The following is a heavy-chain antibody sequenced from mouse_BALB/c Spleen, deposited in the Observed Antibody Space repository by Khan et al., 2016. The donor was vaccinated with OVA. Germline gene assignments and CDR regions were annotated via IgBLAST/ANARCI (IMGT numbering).Heavy chain of an antibody. CDR3: TRGNYYGYYIDY. Sequence: EVQLLESGPGLVKPSQSLSLTCTVTGYSITSGYAWNWLRQSPGNKLEWMGYISYSGVTSYTPSLTSRISITRDTSKNQFFLQLNSVTTEDTATYYCTRGNYYGYYIDYWGQGTTLTVSS. CDR1: GYSITSGYA. CDR2: ISYSGVT. J-gene: IGHJ2*01. V-gene: IGHV3-2*02. D-gene: IGHD1-1*02.